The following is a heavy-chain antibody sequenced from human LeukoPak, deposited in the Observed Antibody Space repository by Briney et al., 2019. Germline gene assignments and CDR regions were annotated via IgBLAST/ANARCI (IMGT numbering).Heavy chain of an antibody. CDR2: IYHSGST. CDR1: GGSISSYY. D-gene: IGHD3-3*01. V-gene: IGHV4-59*12. Sequence: PSETLSLTCTVSGGSISSYYWSWIRQPPGKGLEWIGYIYHSGSTYYNPSLKSRVTISVDRSKNQFSLKLSSVTAADTAVYYCARTSYDFWSGYYNWFDPWGQGTLVTVSS. J-gene: IGHJ5*02. CDR3: ARTSYDFWSGYYNWFDP.